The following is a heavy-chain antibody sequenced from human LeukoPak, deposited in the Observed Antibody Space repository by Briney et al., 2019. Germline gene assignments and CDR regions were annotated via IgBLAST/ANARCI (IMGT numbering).Heavy chain of an antibody. CDR1: GDSISSYY. CDR2: IYYSGST. Sequence: SETLSLTCTVSGDSISSYYWNWVRQPPGKGLEWIGYIYYSGSTNCNPSLKSRVTISIDTSKNQFSLKLRSVTAADTAVYYCAREVPIVRGLRWDYWGQGTLVTV. J-gene: IGHJ4*02. D-gene: IGHD3-10*01. V-gene: IGHV4-59*01. CDR3: AREVPIVRGLRWDY.